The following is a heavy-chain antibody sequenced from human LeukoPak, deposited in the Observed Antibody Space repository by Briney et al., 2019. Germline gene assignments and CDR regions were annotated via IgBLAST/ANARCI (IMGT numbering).Heavy chain of an antibody. CDR2: INHSGST. D-gene: IGHD3-10*01. Sequence: SETLSLTCAVYGGSFSSYYWSWIRQPPGKGLEWIGEINHSGSTNYNPSLKSRVTISVDTSKNQFSLKLSSVTAADTAVYYCATNISESVLLWFGELLPLGYWGQGTLVTVSS. V-gene: IGHV4-34*01. CDR3: ATNISESVLLWFGELLPLGY. J-gene: IGHJ4*02. CDR1: GGSFSSYY.